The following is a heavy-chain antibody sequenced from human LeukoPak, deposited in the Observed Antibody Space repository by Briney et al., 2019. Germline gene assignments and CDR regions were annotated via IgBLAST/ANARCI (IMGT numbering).Heavy chain of an antibody. CDR2: IYSGGST. CDR3: ARFRSSGWTYYYYYYGMDV. V-gene: IGHV3-53*01. CDR1: GFTVSSNY. J-gene: IGHJ6*04. D-gene: IGHD6-19*01. Sequence: GGSLRLSCAASGFTVSSNYMSWVRQAPGKGLEWVSVIYSGGSTYYADSVKGRFTISRDNSKNTLYLQMNSLRAEGTAVYYCARFRSSGWTYYYYYYGMDVWGKGTTVTVSS.